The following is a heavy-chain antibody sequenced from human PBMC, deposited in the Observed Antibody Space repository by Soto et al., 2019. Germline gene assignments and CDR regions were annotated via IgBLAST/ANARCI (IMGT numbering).Heavy chain of an antibody. CDR3: ARAIASYESDYYYYYGMGV. J-gene: IGHJ6*02. V-gene: IGHV3-30-3*01. Sequence: GGSLRLSCAASGFTFSSYAMHWVRQAPGKGLEWVAVISYDGSNKYYADSVKGRFTISRDNSKNTLYLQMNSLRAEDTAVYYCARAIASYESDYYYYYGMGVWGQGTTVTVSS. D-gene: IGHD1-26*01. CDR1: GFTFSSYA. CDR2: ISYDGSNK.